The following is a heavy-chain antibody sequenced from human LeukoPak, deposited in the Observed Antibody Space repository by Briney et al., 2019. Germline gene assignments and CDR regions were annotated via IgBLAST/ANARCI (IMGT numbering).Heavy chain of an antibody. D-gene: IGHD5-24*01. CDR3: AKDDGWLQYNY. V-gene: IGHV3-23*01. CDR1: GFTFGDYV. J-gene: IGHJ4*02. CDR2: ISGSGDTT. Sequence: GGSLRLSCTASGFTFGDYVMNWVRQAPGKGLEWVSGISGSGDTTYYADSVKGRFTISRDNSKNTVYLQMNSLRAEDTAVYYCAKDDGWLQYNYWGQGTLVTVSS.